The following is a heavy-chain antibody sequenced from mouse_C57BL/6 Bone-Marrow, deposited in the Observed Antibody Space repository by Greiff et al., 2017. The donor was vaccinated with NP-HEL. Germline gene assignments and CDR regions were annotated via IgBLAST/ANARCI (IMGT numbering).Heavy chain of an antibody. D-gene: IGHD3-2*02. J-gene: IGHJ1*03. CDR2: IRNKANGYTT. Sequence: DVKLVESGGGLVQPGGSLSLSCAASGFTFTDYYMSWVRQPPGKALEWLGFIRNKANGYTTEYSASVKGRFTISRDNSQSILYLQMNALRAEDSATYYCARYGQLRRGHWYFDVWGTGTTVTVSS. CDR3: ARYGQLRRGHWYFDV. V-gene: IGHV7-3*01. CDR1: GFTFTDYY.